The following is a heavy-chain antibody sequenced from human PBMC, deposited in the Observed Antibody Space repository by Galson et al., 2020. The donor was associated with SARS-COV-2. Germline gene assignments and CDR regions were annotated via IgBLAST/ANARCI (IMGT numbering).Heavy chain of an antibody. Sequence: TGGSLRLSCTASGITFPSGATFSNSGTHWDRQAPGKALEWGAMIYSDGSNQFYADSVKGRFTISRDNSRNTVYLQINSLRADDTAVYYCARDRGKVALVSWGKGTLVTVSS. CDR3: ARDRGKVALVS. CDR2: IYSDGSNQ. CDR1: GITFPSGATFSNSG. J-gene: IGHJ4*02. D-gene: IGHD3-10*01. V-gene: IGHV3-33*01.